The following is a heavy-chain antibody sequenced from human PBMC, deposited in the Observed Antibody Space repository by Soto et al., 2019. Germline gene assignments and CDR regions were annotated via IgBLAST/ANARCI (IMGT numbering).Heavy chain of an antibody. D-gene: IGHD6-19*01. J-gene: IGHJ3*02. V-gene: IGHV1-2*04. CDR1: GGTFSSYA. CDR3: ARDQRAEAGPPREDAFEI. CDR2: INPNSGGT. Sequence: GASVKVSCKASGGTFSSYAISWVRQAPGQGLEWMGWINPNSGGTNYAQKFQGWVTMTRDTSISTAYMELSRLRSDDTAVYYCARDQRAEAGPPREDAFEIWGQGTMVTVSS.